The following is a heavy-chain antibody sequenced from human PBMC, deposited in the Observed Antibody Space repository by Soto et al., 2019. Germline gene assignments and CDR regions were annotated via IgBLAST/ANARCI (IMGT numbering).Heavy chain of an antibody. CDR2: ISGSGDST. V-gene: IGHV3-23*01. CDR3: AKGVPGIAVAGTGYFQH. CDR1: GFTFSSYA. D-gene: IGHD6-19*01. J-gene: IGHJ1*01. Sequence: GGSRRLSCAASGFTFSSYAMSWVRQAPGKGLEWVSGISGSGDSTYYADSVKGRFTISRDNSKNTLYLQMNSLRAEDTAVYYCAKGVPGIAVAGTGYFQHWGQGTLVTVSS.